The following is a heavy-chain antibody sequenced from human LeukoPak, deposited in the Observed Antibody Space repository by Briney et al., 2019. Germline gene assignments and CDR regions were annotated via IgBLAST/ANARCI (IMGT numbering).Heavy chain of an antibody. CDR1: GYTLTSYY. CDR2: INPSSGST. J-gene: IGHJ5*02. D-gene: IGHD1-26*01. CDR3: ARDGSSQHTELHNWVGL. Sequence: ASVKVSCRASGYTLTSYYMHWVRQAPGQGLEWMGIINPSSGSTAYAQKFQRRVTMTRDTSTSTVYMELSSLTSEDTAVYYCARDGSSQHTELHNWVGLWGPGTLVTVSS. V-gene: IGHV1-46*01.